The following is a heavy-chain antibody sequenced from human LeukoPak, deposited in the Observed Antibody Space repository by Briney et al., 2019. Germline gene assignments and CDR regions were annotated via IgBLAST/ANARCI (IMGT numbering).Heavy chain of an antibody. Sequence: PPGGSLRLSCAASGFTFSSYAMSWVRQAPGKGLEWVSAISGSGGSTYYADSVKGRFTISRDNAKNSLYLQMNSLRAEDTAVYYCAVMGYYDILTGYAVSDYWGQGTLVTVSS. CDR1: GFTFSSYA. D-gene: IGHD3-9*01. V-gene: IGHV3-23*01. CDR3: AVMGYYDILTGYAVSDY. J-gene: IGHJ4*02. CDR2: ISGSGGST.